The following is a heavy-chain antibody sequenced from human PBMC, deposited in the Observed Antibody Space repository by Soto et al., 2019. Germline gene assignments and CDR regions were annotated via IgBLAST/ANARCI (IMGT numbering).Heavy chain of an antibody. CDR3: ASHLLAVAGGSHGMDV. CDR2: ISHDGSNK. CDR1: GFTFSSYG. J-gene: IGHJ6*02. Sequence: QVQLVESGGGVVQPGRSLRLSCAASGFTFSSYGMHWVRQAPGKGLEWVAVISHDGSNKYFADSEKGRFTISEDNSQSTLYPEMTSRRAEDRAVYYWASHLLAVAGGSHGMDVGGQGTTVTVSS. V-gene: IGHV3-30*03. D-gene: IGHD6-19*01.